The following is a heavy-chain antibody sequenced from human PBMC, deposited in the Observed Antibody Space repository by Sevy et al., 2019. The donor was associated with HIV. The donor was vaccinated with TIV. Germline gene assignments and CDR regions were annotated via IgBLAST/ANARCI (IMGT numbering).Heavy chain of an antibody. D-gene: IGHD3-16*01. Sequence: SETLSLTCAVSGGSISSGGYSWSWIRQPPGKGLEWIGYIYHSGSTYYNPSLKSRVTISVDRSKNQFSLKLSSVTTADTAVYYCARGGGVTAAPRVPNVWFDPWGQGTLVTVSS. CDR2: IYHSGST. CDR1: GGSISSGGYS. J-gene: IGHJ5*02. CDR3: ARGGGVTAAPRVPNVWFDP. V-gene: IGHV4-30-2*01.